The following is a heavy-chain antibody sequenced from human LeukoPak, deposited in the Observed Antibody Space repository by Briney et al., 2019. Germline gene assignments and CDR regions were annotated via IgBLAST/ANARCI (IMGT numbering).Heavy chain of an antibody. CDR3: ARGDVVVAAKGPYYYYGMDV. Sequence: PSETLSLTCAVYGGSFSGYYWSWIRQPPGKGLEWIGEINHSGSTNYNPSLKSRVTISVDTSKNQFSLKLSSVTAADTAVYYCARGDVVVAAKGPYYYYGMDVWGQGTTVTVSS. D-gene: IGHD2-15*01. CDR1: GGSFSGYY. J-gene: IGHJ6*02. CDR2: INHSGST. V-gene: IGHV4-34*01.